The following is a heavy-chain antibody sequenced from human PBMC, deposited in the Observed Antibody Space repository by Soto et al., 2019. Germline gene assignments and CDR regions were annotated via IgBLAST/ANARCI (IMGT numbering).Heavy chain of an antibody. J-gene: IGHJ5*02. CDR1: GASISSFAYY. Sequence: QLQLRESGPGLVRPSETLSLTCNVSGASISSFAYYWAWIRQPPGKGLEWIGTVYYNENTYYNPSLKSRVTISVDTAKNQFSLNLRSVTAADTAVYFCARRERYYGSPGWFDPWGQGTLVTVSS. CDR2: VYYNENT. CDR3: ARRERYYGSPGWFDP. V-gene: IGHV4-39*01. D-gene: IGHD3-10*01.